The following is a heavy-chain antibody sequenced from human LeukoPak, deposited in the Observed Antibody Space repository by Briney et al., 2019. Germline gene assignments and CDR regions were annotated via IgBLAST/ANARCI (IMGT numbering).Heavy chain of an antibody. J-gene: IGHJ2*01. V-gene: IGHV1-18*01. CDR3: ARDDRNRWYFDL. Sequence: GASVKVSCKASCYTFTSYGISWVRQAPGQGLEWMGWISAYNGNTNYAQKLQGRVTMTTDTSTSTTYMELRSLRSDDTAVYYCARDDRNRWYFDLWGRGTLVTVSS. CDR1: CYTFTSYG. D-gene: IGHD2/OR15-2a*01. CDR2: ISAYNGNT.